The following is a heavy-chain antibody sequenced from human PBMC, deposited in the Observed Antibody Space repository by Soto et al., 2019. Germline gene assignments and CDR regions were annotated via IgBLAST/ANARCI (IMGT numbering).Heavy chain of an antibody. CDR2: ISYSGSA. V-gene: IGHV4-31*02. CDR3: ARLRCSGNSCWLGGVLDI. D-gene: IGHD2-2*01. J-gene: IGHJ6*02. Sequence: PSETLPLPWTVSAVSATSPGFFWSWIRHHPPKGLEWFGYISYSGSAYYSPSLKSRVCIAADTSSNLFSLRLLSLTAADTAVYFCARLRCSGNSCWLGGVLDIWVQGTTVTVSS. CDR1: AVSATSPGFF.